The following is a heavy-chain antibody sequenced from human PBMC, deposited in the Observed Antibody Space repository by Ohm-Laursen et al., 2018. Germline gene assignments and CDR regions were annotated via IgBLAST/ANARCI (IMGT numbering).Heavy chain of an antibody. Sequence: SLRLSCAASGFTFSSYGMHWVRQAPGKGLEWVAVISYDGSNKYYADSVKGRFTISRDNSKNTLYLQMNSLRVEDTAVYYCARYRTHGSYYGSSLDYWGQGTLVTVSS. CDR2: ISYDGSNK. D-gene: IGHD1-26*01. J-gene: IGHJ4*02. V-gene: IGHV3-30*03. CDR3: ARYRTHGSYYGSSLDY. CDR1: GFTFSSYG.